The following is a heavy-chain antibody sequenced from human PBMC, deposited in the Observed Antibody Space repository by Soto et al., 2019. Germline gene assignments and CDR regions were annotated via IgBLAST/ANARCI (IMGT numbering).Heavy chain of an antibody. J-gene: IGHJ4*02. D-gene: IGHD3-9*01. V-gene: IGHV4-59*01. CDR2: IYYSGST. Sequence: PSETLSLTCTVSGGPISSYYWSWIRQPPGKGLEWIGYIYYSGSTNYNPSLKSRVTISVDTSKNQFSLKLSSVTAADTAVYYCARISVDKFDYWGQGTLVTVSS. CDR3: ARISVDKFDY. CDR1: GGPISSYY.